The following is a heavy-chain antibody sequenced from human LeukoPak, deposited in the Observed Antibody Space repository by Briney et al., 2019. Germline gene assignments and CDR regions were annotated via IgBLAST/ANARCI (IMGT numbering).Heavy chain of an antibody. D-gene: IGHD3-9*01. J-gene: IGHJ3*01. CDR3: ARDRGWKPYDILTGYYSLDAFDV. CDR2: ITSSSSYI. Sequence: PGGCLRLSCAASGFTFSSYSMNWVRQAPGKGLEWVSSITSSSSYIYYADSVKGRFTISRDNAKNSLYLQMNSLRAEDTAVYYCARDRGWKPYDILTGYYSLDAFDVWGQGTMVTVS. V-gene: IGHV3-21*01. CDR1: GFTFSSYS.